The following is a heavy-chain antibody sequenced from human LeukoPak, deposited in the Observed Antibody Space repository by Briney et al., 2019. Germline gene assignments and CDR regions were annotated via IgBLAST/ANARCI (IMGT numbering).Heavy chain of an antibody. V-gene: IGHV4-34*01. D-gene: IGHD6-19*01. J-gene: IGHJ4*02. CDR3: AIHPSNGWYYFDY. Sequence: SETLSLTCAVYGGSFSGYYWSWVRQPPGKGLEWIGEINHSGSTKYGPSLESRLTISVDTSKNQVSLKLTSVTAADTAVYYCAIHPSNGWYYFDYWDRGSLVTVSS. CDR2: INHSGST. CDR1: GGSFSGYY.